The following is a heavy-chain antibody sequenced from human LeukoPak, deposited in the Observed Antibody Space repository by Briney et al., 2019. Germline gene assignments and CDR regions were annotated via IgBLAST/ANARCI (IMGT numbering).Heavy chain of an antibody. Sequence: GGSLRLSCAAAGFTFSSYDMHWVRQAPGEGLEWVAFIRYDGSNKYYADSVKGQFTISRDNYKNTLYLQMNSLRGEDTAVYYCASSKGRGYSGYDFDSWGQGTLVTVSS. CDR1: GFTFSSYD. CDR2: IRYDGSNK. V-gene: IGHV3-30*02. CDR3: ASSKGRGYSGYDFDS. D-gene: IGHD5-12*01. J-gene: IGHJ4*02.